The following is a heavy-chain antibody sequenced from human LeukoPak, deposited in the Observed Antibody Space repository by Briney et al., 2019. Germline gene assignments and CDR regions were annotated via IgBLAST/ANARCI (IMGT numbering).Heavy chain of an antibody. CDR2: MNPNSGNT. CDR3: ARGRGGYCSSTSCRRNREGGSQNWFDP. D-gene: IGHD2-2*01. CDR1: GYTFTSYD. J-gene: IGHJ5*02. Sequence: GASVKVSCKASGYTFTSYDINWVRQATGQGLEWMGWMNPNSGNTGYAQMFQGRVTMTRSTSISTAYMELSSLRSEDTAVYYCARGRGGYCSSTSCRRNREGGSQNWFDPWGQGTLVTVSS. V-gene: IGHV1-8*01.